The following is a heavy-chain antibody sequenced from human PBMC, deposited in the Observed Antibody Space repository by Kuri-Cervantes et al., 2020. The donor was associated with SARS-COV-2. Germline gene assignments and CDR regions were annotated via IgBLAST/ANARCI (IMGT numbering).Heavy chain of an antibody. CDR1: GFTFSSYS. J-gene: IGHJ3*02. Sequence: GESLKISCAASGFTFSSYSMNWVRQAPGKGLEWVAVISYDGSNKYYADSVKGRFTISRDNSKNTLYLQMNSLRAEDTAVYYCARGQENSGSFRSMGIGAFDIWGQGTMVTVSS. V-gene: IGHV3-30*03. D-gene: IGHD1-26*01. CDR2: ISYDGSNK. CDR3: ARGQENSGSFRSMGIGAFDI.